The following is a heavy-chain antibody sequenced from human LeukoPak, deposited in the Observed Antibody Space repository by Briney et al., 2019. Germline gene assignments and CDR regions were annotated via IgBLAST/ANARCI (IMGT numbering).Heavy chain of an antibody. Sequence: GGSLRLSCAASGFTLSSYAMSWVRQAPGKGLEWVSAISGSGGSTYYADSVKGRFTISRDNSKNTLYLQMNSLRAEDTAVYYCAKGGGSGYSYGYSDYWGQGTLVTVSS. CDR2: ISGSGGST. CDR1: GFTLSSYA. V-gene: IGHV3-23*01. D-gene: IGHD5-18*01. J-gene: IGHJ4*02. CDR3: AKGGGSGYSYGYSDY.